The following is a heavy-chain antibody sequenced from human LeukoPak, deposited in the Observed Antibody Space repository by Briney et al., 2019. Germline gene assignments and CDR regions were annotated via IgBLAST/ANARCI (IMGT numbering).Heavy chain of an antibody. D-gene: IGHD3-22*01. CDR1: GGSISSSY. J-gene: IGHJ6*02. Sequence: SETLSLTCTVSGGSISSSYWSWIRQPPGKGLEWIGYINYSGNTNYNPSLKGRVTMSVDMSKNHFSLKLRSVTAADTAVYYCAREGTTYYYDSSGYYYYYYGMDVWGQGTTVTVSS. V-gene: IGHV4-59*01. CDR2: INYSGNT. CDR3: AREGTTYYYDSSGYYYYYYGMDV.